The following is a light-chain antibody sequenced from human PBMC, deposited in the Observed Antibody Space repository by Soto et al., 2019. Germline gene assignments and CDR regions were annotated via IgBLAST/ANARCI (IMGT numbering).Light chain of an antibody. J-gene: IGLJ2*01. Sequence: QSVLTQPPSASGTPGQRVTISCSGSSSNIGSNYVYWYQQLPGTAPKLLIYRNNQRPSGVPDRFSGSKSGTSASLAISGLRSEDEADYYCAAWDDSLSGVYVVFGGGTKLTVL. CDR1: SSNIGSNY. CDR3: AAWDDSLSGVYVV. CDR2: RNN. V-gene: IGLV1-47*01.